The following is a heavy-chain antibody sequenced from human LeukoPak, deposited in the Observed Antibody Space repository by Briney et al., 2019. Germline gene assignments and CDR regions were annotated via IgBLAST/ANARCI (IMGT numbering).Heavy chain of an antibody. J-gene: IGHJ6*03. CDR3: ARRGLRPDYYYMDV. CDR1: GFTFSSYA. CDR2: ISGGST. V-gene: IGHV3-23*01. D-gene: IGHD3-3*01. Sequence: GGSLRLSCAASGFTFSSYAMSWVRQAPGKGLEWVSAISGGSTYYADSVKGRFTISRDNSKNTLYLQMNSLRAEDTAVYYCARRGLRPDYYYMDVWGKGTTVTVSS.